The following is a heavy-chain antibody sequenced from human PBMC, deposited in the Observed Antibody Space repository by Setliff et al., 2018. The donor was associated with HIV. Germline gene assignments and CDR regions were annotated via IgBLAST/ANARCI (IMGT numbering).Heavy chain of an antibody. D-gene: IGHD2-2*02. CDR3: ARDNTAFDI. V-gene: IGHV1-46*01. CDR1: GYSFTTYY. Sequence: ASVKVSCKTSGYSFTTYYIHWMRQAPGQGLEWVGLMYTSGGGAKYAQKFQGRVTMTRDTSTRTVYMELSSLRSEDTAVYYCARDNTAFDIWGQGTMVTVSS. J-gene: IGHJ3*02. CDR2: MYTSGGGA.